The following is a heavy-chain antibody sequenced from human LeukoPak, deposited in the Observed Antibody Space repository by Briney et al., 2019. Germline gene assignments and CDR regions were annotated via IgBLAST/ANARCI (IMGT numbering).Heavy chain of an antibody. D-gene: IGHD3-10*01. V-gene: IGHV1-18*01. Sequence: ASVKVSCKASGYTFTSYGISWVRRAPGQGLEWMGWISAYNGNTNYAQKLQGRVTMTTDTSTSTAYMELRSLRSDDTAVYYCAIARGGGNWFDPWGQGTLVTVPS. CDR1: GYTFTSYG. CDR2: ISAYNGNT. J-gene: IGHJ5*02. CDR3: AIARGGGNWFDP.